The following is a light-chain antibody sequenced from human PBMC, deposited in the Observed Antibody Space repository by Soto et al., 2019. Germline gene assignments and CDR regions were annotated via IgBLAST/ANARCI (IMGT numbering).Light chain of an antibody. CDR3: HQYGSSPRT. J-gene: IGKJ1*01. Sequence: EIVLTQSPGTLSLSPGERATLSCRASQNVVRTYLAWFQQKPGQAPRLLIYGASSRATGITDRFSGSGSGTDFTLTITRLEPEDSAVYFCHQYGSSPRTFGQGTKVEIK. V-gene: IGKV3-20*01. CDR2: GAS. CDR1: QNVVRTY.